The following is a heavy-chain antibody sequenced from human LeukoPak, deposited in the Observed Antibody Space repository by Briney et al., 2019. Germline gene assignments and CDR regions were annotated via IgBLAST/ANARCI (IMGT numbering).Heavy chain of an antibody. V-gene: IGHV1-69*05. D-gene: IGHD4-17*01. Sequence: SVKVSCKASGGTFSSYAISWVRQAPGQGLEWMGGIIPFFGTANYAQKFQGRVTMTRDMSTSTVYMELSSLRSEDTAVYYCARALGYGDYDLDYWGQGTLVTVSS. J-gene: IGHJ4*02. CDR2: IIPFFGTA. CDR1: GGTFSSYA. CDR3: ARALGYGDYDLDY.